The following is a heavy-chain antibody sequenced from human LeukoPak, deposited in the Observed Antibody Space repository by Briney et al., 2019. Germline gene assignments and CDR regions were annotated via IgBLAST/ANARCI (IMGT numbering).Heavy chain of an antibody. J-gene: IGHJ4*02. CDR2: IRSDGVDV. Sequence: GGSLRLSCSVSGFTFSSYAMHWVRQAPGKGLEYVSVIRSDGVDVYYTDSVKGRFTISRDNSKNTLYLQMSSLRPEDTAVYYCVKDLLQVTMKKLDHWGQGTLVTVSS. CDR1: GFTFSSYA. V-gene: IGHV3-64D*06. CDR3: VKDLLQVTMKKLDH. D-gene: IGHD4-11*01.